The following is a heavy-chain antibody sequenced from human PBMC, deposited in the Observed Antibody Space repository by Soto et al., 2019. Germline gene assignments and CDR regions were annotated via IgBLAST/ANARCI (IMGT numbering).Heavy chain of an antibody. D-gene: IGHD1-7*01. CDR2: ISGSGGST. CDR1: GFTFSSYA. CDR3: AKDPNWNSFYYYYMDV. Sequence: EVQLLESGGGLVQPGGSLRLSCAASGFTFSSYAMSWVRQAPGKGLEWVSAISGSGGSTYYADSVKGRFTISRDNSKNTLYLQMNSLRAEDTAVYSCAKDPNWNSFYYYYMDVWGKGTTVTVSS. J-gene: IGHJ6*03. V-gene: IGHV3-23*01.